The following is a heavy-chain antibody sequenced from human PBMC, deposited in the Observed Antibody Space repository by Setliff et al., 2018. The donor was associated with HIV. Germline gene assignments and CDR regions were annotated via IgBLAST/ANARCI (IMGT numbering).Heavy chain of an antibody. D-gene: IGHD3-10*01. J-gene: IGHJ5*02. Sequence: SETLSLTCAVYGASFSDYYWSWIRQSPGKGLEWIGEINHSGSTSYNPSLTSRVTMSVDTSKNQFSLKLTSVTAADTAVYYCARVAAGTYGKGDWFDPWGQGTQVTVSS. V-gene: IGHV4-34*01. CDR2: INHSGST. CDR3: ARVAAGTYGKGDWFDP. CDR1: GASFSDYY.